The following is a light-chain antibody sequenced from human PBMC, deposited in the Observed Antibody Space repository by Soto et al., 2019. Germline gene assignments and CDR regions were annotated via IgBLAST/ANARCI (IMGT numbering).Light chain of an antibody. CDR2: AAS. Sequence: DIQMTQSPSSLSASVEDRVTITCRASQSISSYLNWYQQKPGKAPKLLIYAASSLQRGFPSRFSGSGSGTDFTLTISSLQPEDFATYYCQQSYSTPPITFGQGTRLEIK. J-gene: IGKJ5*01. V-gene: IGKV1-39*01. CDR1: QSISSY. CDR3: QQSYSTPPIT.